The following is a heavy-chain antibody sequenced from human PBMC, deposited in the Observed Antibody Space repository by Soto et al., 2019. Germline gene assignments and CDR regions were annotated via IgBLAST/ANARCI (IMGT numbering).Heavy chain of an antibody. J-gene: IGHJ4*02. CDR3: ARALGYNYGTIFDY. V-gene: IGHV3-33*01. D-gene: IGHD5-18*01. CDR1: GFTFSSYG. CDR2: IWYDGSNK. Sequence: QVQLVESGGGVVQPGRSLRLSCAASGFTFSSYGMHWVRQAPGKGLEWVAVIWYDGSNKYYADSVKGRFTISRDNSKNTLYLQMNSLRAEDTAVYYCARALGYNYGTIFDYWGQGTLVTVSS.